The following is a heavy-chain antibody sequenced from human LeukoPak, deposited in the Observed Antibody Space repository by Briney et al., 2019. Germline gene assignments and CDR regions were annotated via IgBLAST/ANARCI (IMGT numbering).Heavy chain of an antibody. J-gene: IGHJ3*02. CDR2: IYPGDSGT. CDR1: GYSFTSYW. V-gene: IGHV5-51*01. CDR3: ARLLVYGGNSADDAFDI. Sequence: GESLKISCKGSGYSFTSYWIGWVRPMPGKGLEWMGIIYPGDSGTRYSPSFQGQVTISADKSISTAYLQWSSLKASDTAMYYCARLLVYGGNSADDAFDIWGQGTMVTVSS. D-gene: IGHD4-23*01.